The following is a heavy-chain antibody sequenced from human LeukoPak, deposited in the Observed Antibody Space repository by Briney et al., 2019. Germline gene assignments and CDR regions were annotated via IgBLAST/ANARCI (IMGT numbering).Heavy chain of an antibody. CDR2: IYYSGST. D-gene: IGHD4-17*01. V-gene: IGHV4-59*08. Sequence: SETLSLTCTVSGGSISSYYWSWIRQPPGKGLEWIGYIYYSGSTNYNPSLKSRVTISVDTSKNQFSLKLSSVTAADTAVYYCARHSSMDYGDFDFDYWSQGTLVTVSS. CDR3: ARHSSMDYGDFDFDY. CDR1: GGSISSYY. J-gene: IGHJ4*02.